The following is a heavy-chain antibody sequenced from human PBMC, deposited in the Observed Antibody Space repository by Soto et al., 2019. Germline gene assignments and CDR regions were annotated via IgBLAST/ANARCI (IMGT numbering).Heavy chain of an antibody. CDR3: ARRGVVVVAATSPFNNWFDP. J-gene: IGHJ5*02. CDR1: GGSISSSSYY. V-gene: IGHV4-39*01. CDR2: IYYSGST. Sequence: SETLSLTCTVSGGSISSSSYYWGWIRQPPGKGLEWIGSIYYSGSTYYNPSLKSRVTISVDTSKNQFSLKLSSVTAADTAVYYCARRGVVVVAATSPFNNWFDPWGQGTLVTVSS. D-gene: IGHD2-15*01.